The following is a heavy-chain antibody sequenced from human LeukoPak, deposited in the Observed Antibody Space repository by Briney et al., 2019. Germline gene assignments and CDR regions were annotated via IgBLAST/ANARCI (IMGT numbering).Heavy chain of an antibody. CDR3: AWFSGNYYDSSGYWGYFDY. D-gene: IGHD3-22*01. CDR2: IIPILGIA. V-gene: IGHV1-69*04. CDR1: GGTFSSYA. Sequence: SVEVSCKASGGTFSSYAISWVRQAPGQGLEWMGRIIPILGIANYAQKFQGRVTITADKSTSTAYMELSSLRSEDTAVYYCAWFSGNYYDSSGYWGYFDYWGQGTLVTVSS. J-gene: IGHJ4*02.